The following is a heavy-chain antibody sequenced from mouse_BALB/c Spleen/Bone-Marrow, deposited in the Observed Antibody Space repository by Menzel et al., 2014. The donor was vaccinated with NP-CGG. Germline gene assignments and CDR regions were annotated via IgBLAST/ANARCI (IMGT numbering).Heavy chain of an antibody. CDR3: ARGHGYYVGYYFDN. D-gene: IGHD2-3*01. CDR2: IDPANGKT. CDR1: GFNIKDTY. J-gene: IGHJ2*01. Sequence: EVQLQQSGAEPVKPGASVKLSCTASGFNIKDTYMHWVKQRPEQGLEWIGRIDPANGKTKYDPKFQGKATITADTSSNTAYLQLSGLTSEDTAVYYCARGHGYYVGYYFDNWGQGTTLTVSS. V-gene: IGHV14-3*02.